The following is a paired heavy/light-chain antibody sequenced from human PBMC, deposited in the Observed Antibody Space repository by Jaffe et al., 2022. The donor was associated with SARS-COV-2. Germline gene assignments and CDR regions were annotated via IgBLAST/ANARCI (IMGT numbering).Light chain of an antibody. CDR1: SSDVGGYNY. CDR3: SSYAGSRGYV. V-gene: IGLV2-8*01. CDR2: EVS. Sequence: QSALTQPPSASGSPGQSVTISCTGTSSDVGGYNYVSWYQQHPGKAPKLMIYEVSNRPSGVPDRFSGSKSGNTASLTVSGLQAEDEADYYCSSYAGSRGYVFGTGTKVTVL. J-gene: IGLJ1*01.
Heavy chain of an antibody. V-gene: IGHV3-7*03. J-gene: IGHJ3*01. CDR2: IKEDGTEK. D-gene: IGHD3-3*01. Sequence: EVQLVESGGGLVQPGGSLRLSCAASGFTFSRYWMTWLRQAPGKGLEWVANIKEDGTEKYYIDSVKGRFTISRDNAKNSLYLQMNSLRAEDTAVYYCATFWTDYKGAFDLRGKGTMVTVSS. CDR3: ATFWTDYKGAFDL. CDR1: GFTFSRYW.